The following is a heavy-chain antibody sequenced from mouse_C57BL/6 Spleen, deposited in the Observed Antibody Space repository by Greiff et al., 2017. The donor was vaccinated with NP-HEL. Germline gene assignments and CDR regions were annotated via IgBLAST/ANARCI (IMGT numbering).Heavy chain of an antibody. CDR3: ARDGEGGSPYYAMDY. Sequence: DVKLVESGGGLVKPGGSLKLSCAASGFTFSSYAMSWVRQTPEKRLEWVATISDGGSYTYYPDNVKGRFTIARDNAKNNLYLQMSHLKSEDTAMYYCARDGEGGSPYYAMDYWGQGTSVTVSS. CDR1: GFTFSSYA. D-gene: IGHD1-1*01. CDR2: ISDGGSYT. V-gene: IGHV5-4*01. J-gene: IGHJ4*01.